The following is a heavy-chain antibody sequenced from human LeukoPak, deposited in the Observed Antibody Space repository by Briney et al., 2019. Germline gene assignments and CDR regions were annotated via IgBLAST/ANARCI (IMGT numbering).Heavy chain of an antibody. D-gene: IGHD3-3*01. CDR2: IYYSGST. CDR3: ARHHDPYGMGV. CDR1: GGSISSYY. J-gene: IGHJ6*02. Sequence: PSETLSLTCTVSGGSISSYYWSWIRQPPGKGLEWIGYIYYSGSTNYNPPLKSRVTISVDTSKNQFSLKLSSVTAADTAVYYCARHHDPYGMGVWGQGTTVTVSS. V-gene: IGHV4-59*08.